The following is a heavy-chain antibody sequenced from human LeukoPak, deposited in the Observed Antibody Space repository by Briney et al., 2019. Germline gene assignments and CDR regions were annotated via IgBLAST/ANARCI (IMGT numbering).Heavy chain of an antibody. J-gene: IGHJ3*02. Sequence: GGSLRLSCAASEFTFSSYAMHWVRQAPGKGLEWVADISFDGNNEHYADSVKGRFIISRDNSKNTLYLQMNSLRVEDTALYYCAREDSSGAFDIWGQGTMVTVSS. CDR1: EFTFSSYA. D-gene: IGHD3-22*01. CDR2: ISFDGNNE. CDR3: AREDSSGAFDI. V-gene: IGHV3-30-3*01.